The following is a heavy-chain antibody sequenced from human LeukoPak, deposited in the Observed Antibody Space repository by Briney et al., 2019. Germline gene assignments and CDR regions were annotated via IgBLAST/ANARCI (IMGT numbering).Heavy chain of an antibody. CDR3: ARAGYCSGGSCIRSFDP. CDR1: GFTFSSYS. D-gene: IGHD2-15*01. CDR2: MGGSSSTI. V-gene: IGHV3-48*01. J-gene: IGHJ5*02. Sequence: GGSLRLSCAASGFTFSSYSFNWVRQAPGKGLEGVSYMGGSSSTIYYADSVKGRFTISRDNAKNSLYLQMNSLRAEDTAVYYCARAGYCSGGSCIRSFDPWGQGTLVTVSS.